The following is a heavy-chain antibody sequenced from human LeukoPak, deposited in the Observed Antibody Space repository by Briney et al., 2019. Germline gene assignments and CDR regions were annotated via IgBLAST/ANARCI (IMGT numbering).Heavy chain of an antibody. V-gene: IGHV3-7*01. Sequence: GGSLRLSCAASGFTFSSYAMSWVRQAPGKGLEWVANIKQDGSEKYYVDSVKGRFTISRDNAKNSLYLQMNSLRAEDTAVYYCARDTPWDYYDSSGPNSDYGMDVWGQGTTVTVSS. J-gene: IGHJ6*02. D-gene: IGHD3-22*01. CDR2: IKQDGSEK. CDR1: GFTFSSYA. CDR3: ARDTPWDYYDSSGPNSDYGMDV.